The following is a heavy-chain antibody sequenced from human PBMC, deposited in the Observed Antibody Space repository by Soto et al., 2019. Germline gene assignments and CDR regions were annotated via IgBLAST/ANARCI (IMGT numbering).Heavy chain of an antibody. CDR2: IYYSGST. V-gene: IGHV4-59*01. D-gene: IGHD6-13*01. Sequence: NPSETLSLTCTVSGGSISSYYWSWIRQPPGKGLEWIGYIYYSGSTNYNPSLKSRVTISVDTSKNQFSLKLSSVTAADTAVYYCARDARVPFYPGPVVQQLVPSHYYYYGMDVWGQGTTVTVSS. CDR3: ARDARVPFYPGPVVQQLVPSHYYYYGMDV. J-gene: IGHJ6*02. CDR1: GGSISSYY.